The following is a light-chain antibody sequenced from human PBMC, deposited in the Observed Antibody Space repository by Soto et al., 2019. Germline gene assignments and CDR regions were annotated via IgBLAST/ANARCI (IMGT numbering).Light chain of an antibody. CDR1: SSDVVGYNY. CDR2: DVS. CDR3: CSYTSTSTPNYV. V-gene: IGLV2-14*01. Sequence: QSVLTQPASVSGSPGQSITISCTGTSSDVVGYNYVSWYQQHPGKAPKLMIYDVSDRPSGVSNRFSGSKSGNTASLTISGLQAEDEADYYCCSYTSTSTPNYVFGIGNKVTVL. J-gene: IGLJ1*01.